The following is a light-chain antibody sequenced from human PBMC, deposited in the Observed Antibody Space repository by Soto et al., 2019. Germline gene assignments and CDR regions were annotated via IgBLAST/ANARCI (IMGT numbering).Light chain of an antibody. CDR3: QQYKSYSPWT. CDR2: DAS. CDR1: QSISSW. V-gene: IGKV1-5*01. J-gene: IGKJ1*01. Sequence: DIQMTQSPSTLSASVGDRVTITCRASQSISSWLAWYQQKPGKAPKLLIYDASSLESGVPSRFSGSGSGTEFTLTICSLQPDDFATYYCQQYKSYSPWTFGQGTKVEIK.